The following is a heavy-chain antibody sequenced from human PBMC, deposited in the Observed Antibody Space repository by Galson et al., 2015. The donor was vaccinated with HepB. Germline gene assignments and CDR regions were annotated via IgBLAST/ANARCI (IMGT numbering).Heavy chain of an antibody. D-gene: IGHD3-22*01. CDR1: GFSFSSYG. CDR3: ARGRNYYDSTGSYDH. V-gene: IGHV3-30*03. Sequence: SLRLSCAASGFSFSSYGMHWVRQAPGTGLEWVAAVSYDGITKYYSDSLKGRFTISRDNSKNTLYLQMNSPRVGDTAVYYCARGRNYYDSTGSYDHWSQGTLVTVSS. CDR2: VSYDGITK. J-gene: IGHJ4*02.